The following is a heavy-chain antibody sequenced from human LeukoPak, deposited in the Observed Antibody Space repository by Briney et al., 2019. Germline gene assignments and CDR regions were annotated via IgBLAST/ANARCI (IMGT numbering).Heavy chain of an antibody. D-gene: IGHD2-2*02. Sequence: SVKVSCKASGGTFSSYAISWVGQAAGQGLEWMGWGIPIFGTANYAQKFQGRVTITEDKYTSTAYMELSSLRSEDTAVYYCARQRRAIRTYYYMDVWGKGTTVTVSS. CDR2: GIPIFGTA. J-gene: IGHJ6*03. CDR1: GGTFSSYA. V-gene: IGHV1-69*06. CDR3: ARQRRAIRTYYYMDV.